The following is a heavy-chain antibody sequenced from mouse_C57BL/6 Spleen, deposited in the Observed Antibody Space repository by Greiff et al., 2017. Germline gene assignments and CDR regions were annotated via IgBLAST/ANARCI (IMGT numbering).Heavy chain of an antibody. CDR3: ARDQGHYGSSQYYFDY. J-gene: IGHJ2*01. V-gene: IGHV5-4*01. D-gene: IGHD1-1*01. CDR2: ISDGGSYT. Sequence: EVMLVESGGGLVKPGGSLKLSCAASGFTFSSYAMSWVRQTPDKRLEWVATISDGGSYTYYPDNVKGRFTISRDNAKNNLYLQMSHLKSEDTAMYYCARDQGHYGSSQYYFDYWGQGTTLTVSS. CDR1: GFTFSSYA.